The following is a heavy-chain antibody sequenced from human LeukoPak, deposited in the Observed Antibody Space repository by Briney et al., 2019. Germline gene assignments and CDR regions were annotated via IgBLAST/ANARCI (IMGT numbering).Heavy chain of an antibody. V-gene: IGHV1-69*01. CDR1: GGTFSNYA. CDR2: IIPIFRTT. Sequence: SVKVSCKASGGTFSNYAINWVRQAPGQGLEWMGGIIPIFRTTNYAQKFQGRVTVTADESTSTAYMELSSLRSEDTAVYYCGRDKLDNWNDQDGDYWGQGTLVTVSS. D-gene: IGHD1-20*01. J-gene: IGHJ4*02. CDR3: GRDKLDNWNDQDGDY.